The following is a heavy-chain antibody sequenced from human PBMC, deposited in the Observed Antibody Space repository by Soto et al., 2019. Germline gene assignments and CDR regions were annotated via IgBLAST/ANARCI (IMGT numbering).Heavy chain of an antibody. CDR1: GFTFDDYA. D-gene: IGHD6-13*01. Sequence: GGSLRLSCAASGFTFDDYAMHWVRQAPGKGLEWVSGISWNSGSIGYADSVKGRFTISRDNAKNSLYLQMNSLRAEDTALYYCAKDPFAAAAGGPYDAFDIWGQGTMVTVSS. V-gene: IGHV3-9*01. CDR3: AKDPFAAAAGGPYDAFDI. J-gene: IGHJ3*02. CDR2: ISWNSGSI.